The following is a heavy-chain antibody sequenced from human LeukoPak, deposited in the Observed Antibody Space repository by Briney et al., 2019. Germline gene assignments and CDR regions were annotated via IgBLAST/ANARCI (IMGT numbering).Heavy chain of an antibody. J-gene: IGHJ4*02. CDR1: GFTFSSYG. CDR3: AKMVGATNPLFFFDY. V-gene: IGHV3-30*18. D-gene: IGHD1-26*01. CDR2: ISYDGSNK. Sequence: GGSLRLTCAASGFTFSSYGMHWVRQAPGKGLEWVAVISYDGSNKYYADSVKGRFTISRDNSKNTLYLQMNSLRAEDTAVYYCAKMVGATNPLFFFDYWGQGTLVTVSS.